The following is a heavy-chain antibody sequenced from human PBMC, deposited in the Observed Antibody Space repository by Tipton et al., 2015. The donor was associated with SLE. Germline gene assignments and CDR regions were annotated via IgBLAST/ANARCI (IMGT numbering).Heavy chain of an antibody. CDR2: IYYSGST. J-gene: IGHJ6*03. V-gene: IGHV4-59*01. D-gene: IGHD3-10*01. CDR1: GGSISSYY. Sequence: TLSLTCTVSGGSISSYYWSWIRQPPGKGLEWIGYIYYSGSTNYNPSLKSRVTISVDTSKNQFSLHLTSVTAADTAIYYCARVGYLGSGKTWDMDVWGKGTTVTVSS. CDR3: ARVGYLGSGKTWDMDV.